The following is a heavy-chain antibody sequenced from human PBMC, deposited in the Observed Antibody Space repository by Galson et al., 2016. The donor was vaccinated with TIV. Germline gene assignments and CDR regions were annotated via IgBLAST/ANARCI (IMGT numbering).Heavy chain of an antibody. CDR1: GFIVSINY. J-gene: IGHJ6*02. CDR3: ARDRRHCGNECYLYYYYGMDV. V-gene: IGHV3-66*02. CDR2: ISNGGYT. Sequence: SLRLSCAASGFIVSINYMTWVRQAPGKGLEWVSLISNGGYTSYADSVKGRFTISRDNSKNTVCLQMNSLRAEDTAVYYCARDRRHCGNECYLYYYYGMDVWGQGTAVTVSS. D-gene: IGHD2-21*01.